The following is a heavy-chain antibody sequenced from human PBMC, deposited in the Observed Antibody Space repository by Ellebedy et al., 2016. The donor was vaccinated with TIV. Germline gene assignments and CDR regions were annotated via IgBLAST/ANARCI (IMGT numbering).Heavy chain of an antibody. J-gene: IGHJ4*02. V-gene: IGHV1-18*01. D-gene: IGHD2-2*01. CDR3: ARDFHCTSNNCYERPSLYYFDS. CDR2: IGTYSGHT. CDR1: GYTFTSFG. Sequence: AASVKVPCKASGYTFTSFGITWVRHAPGQGPEWMGWIGTYSGHTNYARKFQGRVTMTTDTFTSTTYMELRSLTSDDTAVYYCARDFHCTSNNCYERPSLYYFDSWGQGTLVTVSS.